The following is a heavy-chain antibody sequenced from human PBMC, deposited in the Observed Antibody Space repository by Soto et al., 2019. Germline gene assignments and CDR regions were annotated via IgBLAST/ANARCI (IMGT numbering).Heavy chain of an antibody. D-gene: IGHD3-10*01. CDR3: ARDGGRMVRGVNLPWFDP. Sequence: QVQLQESDPGLVKPSQTLSLTCTVSGGSISSGGYYWSWIRQHPGKGLEWIGYIYYSGSTYYNPSLKSRVTISVDTSKNQFSLKLSSVTAADTAVYYCARDGGRMVRGVNLPWFDPWGQGTLVTVSS. CDR2: IYYSGST. J-gene: IGHJ5*02. CDR1: GGSISSGGYY. V-gene: IGHV4-31*03.